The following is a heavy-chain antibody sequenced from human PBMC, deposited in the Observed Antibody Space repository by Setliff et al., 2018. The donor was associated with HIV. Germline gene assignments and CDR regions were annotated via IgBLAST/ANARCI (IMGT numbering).Heavy chain of an antibody. CDR1: GYDFATYW. V-gene: IGHV5-51*01. CDR3: ARPVSLSLRYFDWLGAFDI. Sequence: GESLKISCQVSGYDFATYWIGWVRQLPGKGLEWMGIMYPGESDIRYNPSFEGQVTISADKSTGTAYLQWSSLKASDTAMYYCARPVSLSLRYFDWLGAFDIWGQGTMVTVSS. D-gene: IGHD3-9*01. CDR2: MYPGESDI. J-gene: IGHJ3*02.